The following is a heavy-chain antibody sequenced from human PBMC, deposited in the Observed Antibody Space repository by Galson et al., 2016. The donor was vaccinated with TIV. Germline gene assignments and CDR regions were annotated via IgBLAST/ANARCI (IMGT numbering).Heavy chain of an antibody. J-gene: IGHJ5*02. CDR2: ISDSSDTI. V-gene: IGHV3-48*04. CDR1: GFTFSSYS. D-gene: IGHD6-19*01. Sequence: SLRLSCAASGFTFSSYSMTWVRQAPGKGLEWVSYISDSSDTIYYGDSVKGRFTISRDNAKNSVYLQMNNLRTEDKGVYYCARDKERSGWYFWFDPWGQGTLVTVSA. CDR3: ARDKERSGWYFWFDP.